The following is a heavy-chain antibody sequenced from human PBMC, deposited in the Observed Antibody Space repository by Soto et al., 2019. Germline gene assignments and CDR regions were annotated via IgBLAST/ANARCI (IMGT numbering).Heavy chain of an antibody. CDR3: ARVMPIVVVPAAIGNWFDP. Sequence: SETLSLTCTVSGGSISSGDYYWSWIRPPPGKGLEWIGYIYYSGSTYYNPSLKSRVTISVDTSKNQFSLKLSSVTAADTAVYYCARVMPIVVVPAAIGNWFDPWGQGTLVTVSS. J-gene: IGHJ5*02. V-gene: IGHV4-30-4*01. CDR1: GGSISSGDYY. D-gene: IGHD2-2*01. CDR2: IYYSGST.